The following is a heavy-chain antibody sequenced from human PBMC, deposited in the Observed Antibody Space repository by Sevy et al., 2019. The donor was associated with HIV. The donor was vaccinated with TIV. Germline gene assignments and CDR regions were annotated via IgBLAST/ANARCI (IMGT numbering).Heavy chain of an antibody. CDR3: ARGKIGGDSYTPVDY. D-gene: IGHD2-21*02. Sequence: SETLSLTCTVSGGSISSYYWTWIRQPAGKGLEWIGRMYTSGSTNYNPGSTNYNPSLKSRVTMSVDMSNNQFSLKLSSVTAADTAVYYCARGKIGGDSYTPVDYWGQGTLVTVSS. CDR1: GGSISSYY. V-gene: IGHV4-59*12. CDR2: MYTSGSTNYNPGST. J-gene: IGHJ4*02.